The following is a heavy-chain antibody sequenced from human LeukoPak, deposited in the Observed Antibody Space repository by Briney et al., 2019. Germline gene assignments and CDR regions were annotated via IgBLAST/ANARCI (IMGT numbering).Heavy chain of an antibody. CDR3: ARALHYYGSGSSVDY. D-gene: IGHD3-10*01. CDR1: GFTFSDYY. CDR2: ISSSSSYT. Sequence: SGGSLRLSCAASGFTFSDYYMSWIRQAPGKGLEWVSYISSSSSYTNYADSVKGRFTISRDNAKNSLYLQMNSLRAEDTAVYYCARALHYYGSGSSVDYWGQGTLVTVSS. J-gene: IGHJ4*02. V-gene: IGHV3-11*05.